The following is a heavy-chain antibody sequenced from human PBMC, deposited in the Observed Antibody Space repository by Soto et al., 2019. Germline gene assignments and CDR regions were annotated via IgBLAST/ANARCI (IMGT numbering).Heavy chain of an antibody. J-gene: IGHJ6*02. CDR1: GGSFSGYY. Sequence: SETLSLTCAVYGGSFSGYYWTWIRQPPGKGLEWIGEINHSGSTNYNPSLKSRVTISVDTSKNQFSLKLSSVTAADTAVYYCARELEARDGMDVWGQGTTVTVSS. D-gene: IGHD1-1*01. CDR2: INHSGST. CDR3: ARELEARDGMDV. V-gene: IGHV4-34*01.